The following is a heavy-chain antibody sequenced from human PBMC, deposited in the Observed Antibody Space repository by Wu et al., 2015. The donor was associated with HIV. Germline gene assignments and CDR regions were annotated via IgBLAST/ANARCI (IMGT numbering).Heavy chain of an antibody. CDR3: AREITPQVTRGGFDY. CDR1: GYTFTGYY. D-gene: IGHD1-14*01. J-gene: IGHJ4*02. CDR2: INPNSGGT. Sequence: QVQLVQSGAEVKKPGASVKVSCKASGYTFTGYYMHWVRQAPGQGLEWMGWINPNSGGTNYAQKFQGRVTMTRDTSISTAYMELSRLRSDDTAVYYCAREITPQVTRGGFDYWGQGNAGSPSPQ. V-gene: IGHV1-2*02.